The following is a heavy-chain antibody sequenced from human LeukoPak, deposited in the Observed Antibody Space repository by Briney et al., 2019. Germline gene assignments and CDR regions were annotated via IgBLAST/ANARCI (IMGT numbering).Heavy chain of an antibody. V-gene: IGHV3-15*01. D-gene: IGHD1-14*01. Sequence: GGSLRLSCTASGFIFSDAWMTWVRQAPGQGPEWVGRIKSKASGGTTDYASPVKGRFTISRDDSENTLYLQMNSLRTDDTAVYYCSKDLPHTGAWALKYWGQGALVTVSS. CDR3: SKDLPHTGAWALKY. J-gene: IGHJ4*02. CDR1: GFIFSDAW. CDR2: IKSKASGGTT.